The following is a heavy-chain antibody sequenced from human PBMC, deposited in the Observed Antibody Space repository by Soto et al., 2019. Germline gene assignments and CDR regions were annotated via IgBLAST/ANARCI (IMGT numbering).Heavy chain of an antibody. J-gene: IGHJ4*01. CDR1: GGSIRNVY. CDR3: ARAHAPTLPFDS. Sequence: SETLSLTSTVSGGSIRNVYWSWIRQAPGKGLEWIGFIFHSGTDKYNPSLKSRVAISVDTSKNQFSLSLDSVTAADTAVYFCARAHAPTLPFDSWGQGTLVTVSS. CDR2: IFHSGTD. D-gene: IGHD2-15*01. V-gene: IGHV4-59*13.